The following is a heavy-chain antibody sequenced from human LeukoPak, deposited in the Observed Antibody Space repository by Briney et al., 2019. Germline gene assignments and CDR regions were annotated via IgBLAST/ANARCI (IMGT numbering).Heavy chain of an antibody. CDR2: IYSGGST. J-gene: IGHJ4*02. Sequence: GGSLRLSCAASGFTVSSNYMSWVRQAPGKGLEWVSVIYSGGSTYYADSVKGRFTISRDNAKNSLYLQMNSLRAEDTAVYYCVKHRSASDYWGQGALVTVSS. CDR3: VKHRSASDY. CDR1: GFTVSSNY. D-gene: IGHD3-10*01. V-gene: IGHV3-66*04.